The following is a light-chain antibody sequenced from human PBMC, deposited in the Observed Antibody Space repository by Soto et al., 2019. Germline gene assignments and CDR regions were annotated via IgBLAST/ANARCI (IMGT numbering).Light chain of an antibody. J-gene: IGKJ5*01. CDR3: QHYGSSPPIT. V-gene: IGKV3-20*01. CDR1: LSISSW. CDR2: GAS. Sequence: CRVSLSISSWLAWYQQKSGQAPRLLIYGASSRATGIPDRFSGGGSGTDFTLTISRLEPEDFAVYYCQHYGSSPPITFGQGTRLEIK.